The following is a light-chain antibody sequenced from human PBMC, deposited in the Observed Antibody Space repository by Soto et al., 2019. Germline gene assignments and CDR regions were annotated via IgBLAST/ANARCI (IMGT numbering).Light chain of an antibody. CDR3: QQSFSPPWT. Sequence: DIQMTQSPSSLSASVGGRVTITCRASQNIYTYLNWYQQKPGEAPKLLIYSASSLQSGVPSRFSGSGSGTDFTLAISGLQPADFATYYCQQSFSPPWTFGQGTTVEIK. V-gene: IGKV1-39*01. CDR2: SAS. J-gene: IGKJ1*01. CDR1: QNIYTY.